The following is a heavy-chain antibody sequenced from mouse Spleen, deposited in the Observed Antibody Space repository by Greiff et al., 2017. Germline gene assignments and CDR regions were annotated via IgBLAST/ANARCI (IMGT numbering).Heavy chain of an antibody. CDR2: IYPGSGST. CDR1: GYTFTSYW. CDR3: ARAIITTVVAGPY. D-gene: IGHD1-1*01. J-gene: IGHJ3*01. Sequence: VQLQQPGAELVKPGASVKMSCKASGYTFTSYWITWVKQRPGQGLEWIGDIYPGSGSTNYNEKFKSKATLTVDTSSSTAYMQLSSLTSEDSAVYYCARAIITTVVAGPYWGQGTLVTVSA. V-gene: IGHV1-55*01.